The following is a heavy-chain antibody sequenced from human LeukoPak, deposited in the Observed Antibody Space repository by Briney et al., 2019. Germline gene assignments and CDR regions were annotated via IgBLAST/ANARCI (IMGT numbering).Heavy chain of an antibody. J-gene: IGHJ5*02. CDR3: ARGLSTTPNWFDP. Sequence: GGSLRLSCAASGFTFDDYAMHWVRQAPGKGLEWVSLISGDGGSTYYADSVKGRFTISRDNAKNSLYLQMNSLRVEDTAVYYCARGLSTTPNWFDPWGQGTLVTVSS. D-gene: IGHD2-2*01. V-gene: IGHV3-43*02. CDR1: GFTFDDYA. CDR2: ISGDGGST.